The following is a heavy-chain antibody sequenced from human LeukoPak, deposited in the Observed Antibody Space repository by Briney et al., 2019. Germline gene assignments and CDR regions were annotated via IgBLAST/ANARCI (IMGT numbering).Heavy chain of an antibody. CDR1: GFTFSSYA. CDR2: ISGSGGST. V-gene: IGHV3-23*01. CDR3: AKFHHSGYYFDY. D-gene: IGHD3-22*01. Sequence: GGSLRLSCAVSGFTFSSYAMSWVRQAPGKGLEWVSAISGSGGSTYYADSVKGRFTISRDNSKNTLYLQMNSPRAEDTAVYYCAKFHHSGYYFDYWGQGTLVTVSS. J-gene: IGHJ4*02.